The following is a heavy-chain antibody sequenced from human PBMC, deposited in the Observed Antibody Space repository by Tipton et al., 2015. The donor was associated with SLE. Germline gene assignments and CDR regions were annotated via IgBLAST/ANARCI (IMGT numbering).Heavy chain of an antibody. Sequence: LSLTCAVSGGSISRSNWWSWIRQPPGKGLEWIGEISDSGSTNYNPSLKSRVTISVDKSKNQFSLKLSSVTAADTAVYYCARVPTHCSGGSCATPDLWGRGTLVTVSS. CDR3: ARVPTHCSGGSCATPDL. J-gene: IGHJ2*01. CDR1: GGSISRSNW. CDR2: ISDSGST. V-gene: IGHV4-4*02. D-gene: IGHD2-15*01.